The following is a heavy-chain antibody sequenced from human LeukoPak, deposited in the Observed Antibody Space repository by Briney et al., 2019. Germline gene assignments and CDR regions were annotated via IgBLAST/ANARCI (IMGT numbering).Heavy chain of an antibody. CDR2: ISSGSGYI. J-gene: IGHJ4*02. Sequence: PGGSLRLSCAASGFTFSTYNMNWVRQAPGMGLEWVSSISSGSGYIYYADSVKGRFTISRDNTKNSLFLQMNSLRAEDTAVYYCARSPYPTIQYPSDYWGQGTLVTVSS. CDR3: ARSPYPTIQYPSDY. CDR1: GFTFSTYN. D-gene: IGHD5-12*01. V-gene: IGHV3-21*01.